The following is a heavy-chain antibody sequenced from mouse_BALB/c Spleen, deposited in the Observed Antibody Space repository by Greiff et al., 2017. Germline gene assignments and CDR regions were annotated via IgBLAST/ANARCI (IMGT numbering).Heavy chain of an antibody. D-gene: IGHD2-1*01. CDR3: AKVYGNYVGFAY. Sequence: VQRVESGPGLVAPSQSLSITCTVSGFSLTSYGVHWVRQPPGKGLEWLGVIWAGGSTNYNSALMSRLSISKDNSKSQVFLKMNSLQTDDTAMYYCAKVYGNYVGFAYWGQGTLVTVSA. V-gene: IGHV2-9*02. CDR1: GFSLTSYG. J-gene: IGHJ3*01. CDR2: IWAGGST.